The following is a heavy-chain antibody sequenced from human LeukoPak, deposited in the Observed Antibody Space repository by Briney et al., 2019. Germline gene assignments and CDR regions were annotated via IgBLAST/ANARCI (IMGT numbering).Heavy chain of an antibody. CDR1: GGTLSSYA. CDR2: IIPIFGTA. J-gene: IGHJ4*02. Sequence: GASVKVSCKASGGTLSSYAISWVRQAPGQGLEWMGRIIPIFGTANYAQKFQGRVTITADKSTSTAYMELSSLRSEDTAVYYCASASRYYYDSSGYYSERGWGQGTLVTVSS. CDR3: ASASRYYYDSSGYYSERG. V-gene: IGHV1-69*06. D-gene: IGHD3-22*01.